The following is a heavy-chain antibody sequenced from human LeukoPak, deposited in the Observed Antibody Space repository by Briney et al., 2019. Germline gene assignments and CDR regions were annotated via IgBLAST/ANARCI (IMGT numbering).Heavy chain of an antibody. CDR3: VRDIVPYSSNWYYFDY. V-gene: IGHV3-7*01. Sequence: GGSLRLSCAASGFTFSSYWMSWVRQAPGKGLEWVANIKQDGSEKYYVDSVKGRFTISRDNSKNVLYLQMNSLRAEDTAVYYCVRDIVPYSSNWYYFDYWGQGTRVTVSS. D-gene: IGHD6-13*01. J-gene: IGHJ4*02. CDR1: GFTFSSYW. CDR2: IKQDGSEK.